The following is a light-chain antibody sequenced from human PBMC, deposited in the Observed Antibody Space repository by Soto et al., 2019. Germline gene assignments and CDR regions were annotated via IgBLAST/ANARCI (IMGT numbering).Light chain of an antibody. Sequence: QSVLTQPPSASGSPGQSVAISCTGTSSDVGGYNYVSWYQPHPGKAPKLMIYEVNKRPSGVPDRFSGSKSGNTASLTVSGLQAEDEADYYFSSYAGSSNVFGTGTKVTVL. CDR1: SSDVGGYNY. J-gene: IGLJ1*01. CDR2: EVN. CDR3: SSYAGSSNV. V-gene: IGLV2-8*01.